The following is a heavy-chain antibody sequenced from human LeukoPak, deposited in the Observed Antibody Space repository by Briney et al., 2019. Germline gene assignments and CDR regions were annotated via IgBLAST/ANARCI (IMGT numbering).Heavy chain of an antibody. D-gene: IGHD3-10*01. CDR2: ISGSGGST. J-gene: IGHJ4*02. Sequence: GGSLRLSCAASGFTFSSYGMSWVRQAPGKGLEWVSSISGSGGSTYYADSVKGRFTISRDNSKNTLHLQMNSLRAEDTAVYYCAKVGFYGSGSPQDYYFDYWGQGTLVIVSS. CDR1: GFTFSSYG. V-gene: IGHV3-23*01. CDR3: AKVGFYGSGSPQDYYFDY.